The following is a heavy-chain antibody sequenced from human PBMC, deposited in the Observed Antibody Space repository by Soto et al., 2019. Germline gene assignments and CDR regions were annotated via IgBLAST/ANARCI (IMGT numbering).Heavy chain of an antibody. D-gene: IGHD3-10*01. CDR1: GDTFTFYS. J-gene: IGHJ4*02. Sequence: QVQLVQSGAEVKKPGSSVRVSCKASGDTFTFYSINWVRQAPGLGLEWMGRINPILSMSNYAQRFQGRVTMTADKSTSTAYMELSSLSSEDTAMYYCASSYGSGYRAFDYWGQVALVTVSS. CDR3: ASSYGSGYRAFDY. V-gene: IGHV1-69*02. CDR2: INPILSMS.